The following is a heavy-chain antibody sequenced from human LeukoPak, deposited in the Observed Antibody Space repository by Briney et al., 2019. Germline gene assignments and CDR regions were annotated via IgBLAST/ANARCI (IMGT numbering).Heavy chain of an antibody. CDR3: ARANNWNYPYYFDY. CDR2: ISSSAITI. Sequence: GGSLRLSCAASGFTFSNYYISWIRQAPVKGLEWVSYISSSAITIYYADSVKGRFTISRDNAKNSLYLQMNSPRAEDTAVYYCARANNWNYPYYFDYWGQGTLVTVSS. V-gene: IGHV3-11*01. J-gene: IGHJ4*02. CDR1: GFTFSNYY. D-gene: IGHD1-7*01.